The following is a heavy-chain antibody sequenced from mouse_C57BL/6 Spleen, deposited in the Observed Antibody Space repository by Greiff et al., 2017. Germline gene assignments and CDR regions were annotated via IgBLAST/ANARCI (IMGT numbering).Heavy chain of an antibody. CDR2: ISHFAYCI. CDR3: ARAGTEGYFDV. V-gene: IGHV5-15*01. CDR1: GFTFSDYG. D-gene: IGHD3-3*01. Sequence: EVKLVESGGGLVQPGGSLKLSCAASGFTFSDYGMAWVRQAPRKGLEWVAFISHFAYCIYYADTVTGRFTISRENAKNTQYLEVSSLRSEDTAMXYCARAGTEGYFDVWGTGTTVTVSS. J-gene: IGHJ1*03.